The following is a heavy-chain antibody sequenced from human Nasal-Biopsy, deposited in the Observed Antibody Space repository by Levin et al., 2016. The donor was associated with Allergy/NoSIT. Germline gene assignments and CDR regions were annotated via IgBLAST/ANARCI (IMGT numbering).Heavy chain of an antibody. CDR2: IYLTGTT. J-gene: IGHJ4*02. D-gene: IGHD5-12*01. Sequence: SETLSLTCAVSGGSIDSRGYSWSWLRQPPGRGLDWIGYIYLTGTTYYNPSLKSRVTASVDTSMNQFSLKINSVSAADTAVYFCAREVKARSGYLYWGQGTLVTVSS. CDR3: AREVKARSGYLY. CDR1: GGSIDSRGYS. V-gene: IGHV4-30-2*01.